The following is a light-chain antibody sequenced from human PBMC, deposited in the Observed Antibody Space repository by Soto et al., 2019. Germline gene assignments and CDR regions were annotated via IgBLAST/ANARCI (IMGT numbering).Light chain of an antibody. V-gene: IGKV1-17*01. Sequence: DIQMTQSPSSLSASVGDRGTFTCRASQGVAKDLAWYQQKPGKAPKRLIYAAFSLQSGVPSRFSGSGGGTEFTLTISSLQPEDFATYYCLQHNSYPLTFGGGTKVEIK. CDR2: AAF. CDR3: LQHNSYPLT. J-gene: IGKJ4*01. CDR1: QGVAKD.